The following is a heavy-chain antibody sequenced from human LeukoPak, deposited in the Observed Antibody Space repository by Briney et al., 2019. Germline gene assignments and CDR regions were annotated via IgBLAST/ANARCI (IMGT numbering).Heavy chain of an antibody. D-gene: IGHD3-10*02. CDR3: AELGITMIGGV. CDR1: GFTFSNYT. CDR2: ISSSSRYI. J-gene: IGHJ6*04. V-gene: IGHV3-21*01. Sequence: GGSLRLSCAASGFTFSNYTMNWVRQAPGKGLEWVSSISSSSRYIYYGDSVKDRFTISRDNAKNSLYLQMNSLRAEDTAVYYCAELGITMIGGVWGKGTTVTISS.